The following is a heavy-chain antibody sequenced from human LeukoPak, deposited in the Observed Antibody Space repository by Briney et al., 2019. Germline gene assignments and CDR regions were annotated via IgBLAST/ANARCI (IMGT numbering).Heavy chain of an antibody. CDR3: ASPDRGSYYNFDY. J-gene: IGHJ4*02. CDR1: GFTFSSYS. CDR2: ISSSSSYI. D-gene: IGHD1-26*01. V-gene: IGHV3-21*01. Sequence: GGSLRLSCAASGFTFSSYSMNWVRQAPGKELEWVSSISSSSSYIYYADSVKGRFTISRDNAKNSLYLQMNSLRAEDTAVYYCASPDRGSYYNFDYWGQGTLVTVSS.